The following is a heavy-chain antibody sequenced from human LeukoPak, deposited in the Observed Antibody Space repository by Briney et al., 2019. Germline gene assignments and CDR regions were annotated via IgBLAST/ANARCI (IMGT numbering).Heavy chain of an antibody. CDR2: IYPGDSDT. V-gene: IGHV5-51*01. D-gene: IGHD3-22*01. CDR1: GYSFTSYW. CDR3: ARGRDSSGYRDSLFDY. Sequence: PGESLKISCKGSGYSFTSYWIGWVRQMPGKGLEWMGIIYPGDSDTRYSPSFQGQVTISADKSISTAYLQWSSLKASDTAMYYCARGRDSSGYRDSLFDYWGQGTLVTVSS. J-gene: IGHJ4*02.